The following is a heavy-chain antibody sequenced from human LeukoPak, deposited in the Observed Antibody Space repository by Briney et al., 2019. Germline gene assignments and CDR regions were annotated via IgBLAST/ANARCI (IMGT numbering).Heavy chain of an antibody. CDR1: GFTVSSNY. V-gene: IGHV3-53*01. J-gene: IGHJ4*02. CDR2: IYSGGST. D-gene: IGHD6-19*01. CDR3: ARVHPKHIAVAGQGN. Sequence: PGGSLRLSCAASGFTVSSNYMSWVRQAPGKGLEGVSVIYSGGSTYYADSVKGRCTISRDNSKNTLYLQMNRLTAEDTAVYYCARVHPKHIAVAGQGNWGQGTLVTVSS.